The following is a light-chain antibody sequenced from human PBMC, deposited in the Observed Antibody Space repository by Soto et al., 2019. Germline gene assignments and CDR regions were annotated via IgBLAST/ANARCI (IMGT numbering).Light chain of an antibody. CDR3: LLLYSTGRV. Sequence: QAVVTQEPSLTVSPGGTVTLTCGSSTGAVTSGHYPYWFQQKPAQAPRTLIYDTSNKHSWTPARFSGSLLGGKAALTLSGAQTEDEADYYCLLLYSTGRVFGGGTKLTVL. CDR2: DTS. J-gene: IGLJ2*01. V-gene: IGLV7-46*01. CDR1: TGAVTSGHY.